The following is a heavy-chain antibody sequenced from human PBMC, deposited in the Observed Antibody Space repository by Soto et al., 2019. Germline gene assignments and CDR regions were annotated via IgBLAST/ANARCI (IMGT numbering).Heavy chain of an antibody. CDR1: GSSINSSGYY. Sequence: SETLSLTCTVSGSSINSSGYYWGWIRQPPGKGLEWIGSMFYGVSAYYNPSLKSRVTVSVDTSKNQFSLNLRSVTAADTAVYYCARLPSRHLVEYWGQGTLVTV. J-gene: IGHJ4*02. CDR2: MFYGVSA. D-gene: IGHD3-16*01. CDR3: ARLPSRHLVEY. V-gene: IGHV4-39*01.